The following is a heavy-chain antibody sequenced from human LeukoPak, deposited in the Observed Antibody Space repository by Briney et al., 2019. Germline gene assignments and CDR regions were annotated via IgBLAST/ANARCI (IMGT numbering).Heavy chain of an antibody. J-gene: IGHJ6*03. D-gene: IGHD4-17*01. Sequence: ASVKVSCKASGYTFTGYYMHWVRQAPGQGLEWMGWINPNSGGTNYAQKFQGRVTMTRDTSISTAYMELSRLRSDDTAVYYCATGGPTVTTLAHYYYMDVWGKGTTVTVSS. CDR3: ATGGPTVTTLAHYYYMDV. CDR1: GYTFTGYY. CDR2: INPNSGGT. V-gene: IGHV1-2*02.